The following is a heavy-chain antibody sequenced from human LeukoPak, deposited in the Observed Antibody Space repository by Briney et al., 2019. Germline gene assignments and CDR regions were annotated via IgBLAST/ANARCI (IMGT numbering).Heavy chain of an antibody. Sequence: GGSLRLSCAASGLTLSNVWMSWVRQAPGKGLEWVGRIKSKTDGATTEYAAPVKGRFSISRDDSKNTLYLQMNSLKTEDTAVYYCTRVAGDSSGWYAISLDYWGQGTLVTVSS. CDR2: IKSKTDGATT. V-gene: IGHV3-15*01. J-gene: IGHJ4*02. CDR3: TRVAGDSSGWYAISLDY. D-gene: IGHD6-19*01. CDR1: GLTLSNVW.